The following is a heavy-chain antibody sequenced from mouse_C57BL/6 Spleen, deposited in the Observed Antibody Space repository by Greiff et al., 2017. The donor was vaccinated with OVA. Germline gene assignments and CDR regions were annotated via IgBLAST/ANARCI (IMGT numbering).Heavy chain of an antibody. V-gene: IGHV1-74*01. J-gene: IGHJ3*01. CDR2: IHPSDSDT. CDR1: GYTFTSYW. D-gene: IGHD4-1*01. Sequence: QVQLQQPGAELVKPGASVKVSCKASGYTFTSYWMHWVKQRPGQGLEWIGRIHPSDSDTNYNQKFKGKATLTADKSSSTAYMQLSSLTSEDSAVYFCARRESVTGSFAYWGQGTLVTVSA. CDR3: ARRESVTGSFAY.